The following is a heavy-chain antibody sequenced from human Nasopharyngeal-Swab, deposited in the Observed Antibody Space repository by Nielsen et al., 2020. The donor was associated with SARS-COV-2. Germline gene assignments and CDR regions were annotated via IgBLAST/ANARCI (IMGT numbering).Heavy chain of an antibody. D-gene: IGHD6-19*01. J-gene: IGHJ3*02. CDR1: GFTFSSYG. V-gene: IGHV3-30-3*01. CDR2: ISYDGTIQ. Sequence: GESLKISCAASGFTFSSYGMHWVRQAPGKGLEWEAFISYDGTIQYYADSVKGRFTISRDNLKNTLYLQMNSLRPEDTAVHYCARGAVAGRNAFDIWGQGTMVTVSS. CDR3: ARGAVAGRNAFDI.